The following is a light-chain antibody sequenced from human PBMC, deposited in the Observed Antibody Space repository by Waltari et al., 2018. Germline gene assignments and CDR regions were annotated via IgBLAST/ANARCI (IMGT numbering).Light chain of an antibody. CDR1: TSNIGGNY. Sequence: QSALTPPPSASGAPGQRVPISCSGSTSNIGGNYVYWYQQLPGAAPKLLIYRNDQRPSGVPDRFSGSKSGTSASLTISGLRSEDEADYFCAAWDDSLSGPVFGGGTKLAVL. J-gene: IGLJ2*01. CDR2: RND. CDR3: AAWDDSLSGPV. V-gene: IGLV1-47*01.